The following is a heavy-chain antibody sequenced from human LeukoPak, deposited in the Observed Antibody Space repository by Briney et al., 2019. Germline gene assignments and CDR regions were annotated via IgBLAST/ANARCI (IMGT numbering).Heavy chain of an antibody. CDR3: AKGPAMVRGTFDP. CDR2: IKQDGSEK. Sequence: GSLRLSCAASGFTFSSYSMNWVRQAPGKGLEWVANIKQDGSEKYYVDSVKGRFTISRDYSKNTLYLQMNSLRTEETAVYYCAKGPAMVRGTFDPWGQGTLVTVSS. D-gene: IGHD3-10*01. J-gene: IGHJ5*02. CDR1: GFTFSSYS. V-gene: IGHV3-7*03.